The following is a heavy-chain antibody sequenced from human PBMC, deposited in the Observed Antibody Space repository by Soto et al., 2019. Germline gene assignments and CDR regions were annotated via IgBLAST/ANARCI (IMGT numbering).Heavy chain of an antibody. Sequence: QVQLVQSGAEVKKPGASVKVSCKASGYSFISSDINWVRQATGQGLEWMGWMNPNSGKPGYAQKFQGRVTMTRNTSISTVYMELSSLRSEDTAVYYCASGSRFGVMDVWGQGTTVTVSS. CDR2: MNPNSGKP. J-gene: IGHJ6*02. D-gene: IGHD3-10*01. CDR1: GYSFISSD. CDR3: ASGSRFGVMDV. V-gene: IGHV1-8*01.